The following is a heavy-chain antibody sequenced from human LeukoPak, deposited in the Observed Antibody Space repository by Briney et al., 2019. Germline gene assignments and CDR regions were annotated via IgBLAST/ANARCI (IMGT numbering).Heavy chain of an antibody. CDR1: GFTFSSYA. D-gene: IGHD3-10*01. Sequence: GGSLRLSCAASGFTFSSYAMSWVRQAPGKGLEWVPAISGSGGSTYYADSVKGRFTISRDNSKNRLYLQMNSLRAEDTAVYYCAKIPSMVRGVPDYWGQGTLVTVSS. V-gene: IGHV3-23*01. J-gene: IGHJ4*02. CDR3: AKIPSMVRGVPDY. CDR2: ISGSGGST.